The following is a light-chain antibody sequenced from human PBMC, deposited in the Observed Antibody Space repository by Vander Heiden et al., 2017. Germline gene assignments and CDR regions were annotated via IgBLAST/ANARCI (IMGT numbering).Light chain of an antibody. Sequence: TGDRVPITCRASQGISSHLAWYQHKPGTPPKPLIYAASTLQSGVPSRFSGSGSGTDFPLTISLLQSEDFATYYCPQLDRYALSTLGHGTKLEL. J-gene: IGKJ2*01. CDR3: PQLDRYALST. CDR2: AAS. V-gene: IGKV1-8*01. CDR1: QGISSH.